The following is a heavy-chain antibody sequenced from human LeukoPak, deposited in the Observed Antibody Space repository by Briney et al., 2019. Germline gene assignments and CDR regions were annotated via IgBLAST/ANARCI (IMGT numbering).Heavy chain of an antibody. CDR3: AKDDNSWSLDY. CDR1: GFTFRSYW. Sequence: GGSLRLSCAGSGFTFRSYWMNWVRQAPGKGLEWLAIIKQDGTEKHYKGSVEGRFTISRDNAKNSLYLQMNSLRAEDTAFYYCAKDDNSWSLDYWGQGTLVTVSS. J-gene: IGHJ4*02. D-gene: IGHD6-13*01. CDR2: IKQDGTEK. V-gene: IGHV3-7*01.